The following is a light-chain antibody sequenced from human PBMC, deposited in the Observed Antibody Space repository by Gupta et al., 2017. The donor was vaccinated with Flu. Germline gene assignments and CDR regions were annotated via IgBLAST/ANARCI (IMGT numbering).Light chain of an antibody. CDR1: QSVYSSY. CDR2: GAS. Sequence: RQSPGTLSLTPGERATLSCRASQSVYSSYLAWYQQKPGQAPRLLIYGASSRATGIPDRFSGSGSGTDFTLTISRLEPEDFAVYYCQQDGSTPLTFGGGTKVEIK. V-gene: IGKV3-20*01. CDR3: QQDGSTPLT. J-gene: IGKJ4*01.